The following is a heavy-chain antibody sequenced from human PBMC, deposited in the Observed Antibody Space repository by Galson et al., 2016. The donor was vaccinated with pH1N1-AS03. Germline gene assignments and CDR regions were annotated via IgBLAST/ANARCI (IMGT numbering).Heavy chain of an antibody. J-gene: IGHJ4*02. CDR1: GYTFISYV. CDR2: INAGNGNT. CDR3: AIKSVGYGSGSSYFDY. Sequence: SVKVSCKAPGYTFISYVMHWVRQAPGQRLEWMGWINAGNGNTTYSQSFQGRVTITRDTSASKAYMELSSLRSEDTAVYYCAIKSVGYGSGSSYFDYWGQGTLVTVSS. V-gene: IGHV1-3*01. D-gene: IGHD3-10*01.